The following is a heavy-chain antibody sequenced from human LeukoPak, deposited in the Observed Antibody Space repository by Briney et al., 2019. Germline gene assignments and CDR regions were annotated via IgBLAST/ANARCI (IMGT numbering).Heavy chain of an antibody. CDR1: GFTFTSYV. J-gene: IGHJ4*02. V-gene: IGHV3-23*01. CDR2: ISGSGGST. Sequence: GGSLRLSCAASGFTFTSYVMSWARQAPGKGLEWVSAISGSGGSTYYADSVKGRFTISRDNSKNTLYLQMNSLRAEDTAVYYCARDDDYGDYAAYWGQGTLVTVSS. CDR3: ARDDDYGDYAAY. D-gene: IGHD4-17*01.